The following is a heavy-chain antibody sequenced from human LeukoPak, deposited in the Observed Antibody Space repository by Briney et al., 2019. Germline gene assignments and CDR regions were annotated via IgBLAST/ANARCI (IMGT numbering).Heavy chain of an antibody. CDR2: LSGNGGNT. Sequence: GGSLRLSCAASGFTFSSYAMNWVRQAPGKGLEWVSVLSGNGGNTYYADSVKGRFTISRDNSKNTLYLQMNSLRAEDTAVYYCARDCRATAYYYYYMDVWGKGTTVTVSS. D-gene: IGHD5-12*01. CDR1: GFTFSSYA. CDR3: ARDCRATAYYYYYMDV. V-gene: IGHV3-23*01. J-gene: IGHJ6*03.